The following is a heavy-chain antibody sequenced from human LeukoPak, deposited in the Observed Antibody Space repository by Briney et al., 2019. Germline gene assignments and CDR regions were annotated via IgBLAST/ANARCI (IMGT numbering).Heavy chain of an antibody. V-gene: IGHV1-8*01. CDR2: MNPNSGNT. J-gene: IGHJ5*02. Sequence: ASVKVSCKASGYTFTSYDINWVRQATGQGLEWMGWMNPNSGNTGYAQKFQGRVTMTRNTTISTAYMELSSLRSEDTAVYYCATRDRRLGELSLTWGQGTLVTVSS. CDR1: GYTFTSYD. CDR3: ATRDRRLGELSLT. D-gene: IGHD3-16*02.